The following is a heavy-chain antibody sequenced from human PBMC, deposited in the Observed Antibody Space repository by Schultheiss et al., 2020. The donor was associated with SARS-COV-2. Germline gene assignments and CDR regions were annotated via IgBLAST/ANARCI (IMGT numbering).Heavy chain of an antibody. J-gene: IGHJ6*02. V-gene: IGHV4-39*07. CDR2: IYYSGST. Sequence: SQTLSLTCRVSGGSIRNSGHNWGWIRQPPGKGLEWIGNIYYSGSTYDNPSLKSRVTISVDTSKNQFSLKLSSVTAADTAVYYCARVISVDEWFGEFNYGMDVWGQGTTGTVSS. CDR3: ARVISVDEWFGEFNYGMDV. D-gene: IGHD3-10*01. CDR1: GGSIRNSGHN.